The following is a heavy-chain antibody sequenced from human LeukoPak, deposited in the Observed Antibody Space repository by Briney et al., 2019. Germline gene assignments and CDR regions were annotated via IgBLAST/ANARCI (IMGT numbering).Heavy chain of an antibody. D-gene: IGHD5-18*01. CDR2: IRYDGSNK. CDR1: GFTFSSYG. Sequence: GGSLRLSCAASGFTFSSYGMHWVRQAPGKGLEWVAFIRYDGSNKYYADSVKGRFTISRDNSKNTLYLQMNSLRAEDTAVYYCAKDRGYSYGLADYWGQGTLVTVSS. V-gene: IGHV3-30*02. CDR3: AKDRGYSYGLADY. J-gene: IGHJ4*02.